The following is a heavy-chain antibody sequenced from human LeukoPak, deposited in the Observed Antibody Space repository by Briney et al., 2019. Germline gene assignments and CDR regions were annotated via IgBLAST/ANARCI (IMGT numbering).Heavy chain of an antibody. J-gene: IGHJ4*02. CDR2: IKQDGSDK. CDR1: GLTFSSCW. V-gene: IGHV3-7*01. CDR3: ATGQQLGY. Sequence: GGSLRLSCVASGLTFSSCWMSWVRQAPGRGLEWVANIKQDGSDKYYVDSVKGRFTISRDNAKKSLYLQMNSLRAEDTAVYYCATGQQLGYWGQGTLVTVSS. D-gene: IGHD6-13*01.